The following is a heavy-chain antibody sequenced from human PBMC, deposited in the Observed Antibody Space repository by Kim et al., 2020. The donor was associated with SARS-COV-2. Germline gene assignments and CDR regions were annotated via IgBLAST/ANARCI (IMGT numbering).Heavy chain of an antibody. J-gene: IGHJ6*02. CDR3: ARDQGLAYNWNSYGMDV. CDR2: ISSSGGTI. CDR1: GFTFSDYY. Sequence: GGSLRLSCAASGFTFSDYYMSWIRQAPGKGLEWVSYISSSGGTIYHADSVKGRLTITRDNAKKSLYLQMNSLRAEDTAVYYCARDQGLAYNWNSYGMDVWGQGTTDAVSS. D-gene: IGHD1-20*01. V-gene: IGHV3-11*01.